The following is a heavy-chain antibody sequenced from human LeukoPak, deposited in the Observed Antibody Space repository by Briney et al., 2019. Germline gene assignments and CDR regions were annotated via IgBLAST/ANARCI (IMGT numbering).Heavy chain of an antibody. J-gene: IGHJ4*02. CDR3: ARENPVDTAIDY. V-gene: IGHV4-59*01. CDR2: IYYSGST. Sequence: SETLSLTCTVSGGSISSYYWSWIRQRPGKGLEWIGYIYYSGSTNYNPSLKSRVTISVDTSKNQFSLKLSSVTAADTAVYYCARENPVDTAIDYWGQGTLVTVSS. CDR1: GGSISSYY. D-gene: IGHD5-18*01.